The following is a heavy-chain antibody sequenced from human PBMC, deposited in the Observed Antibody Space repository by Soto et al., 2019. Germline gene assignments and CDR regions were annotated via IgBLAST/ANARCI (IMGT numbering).Heavy chain of an antibody. V-gene: IGHV2-5*02. Sequence: QITLKESGPTLVKPTQTLTLTCTFSGFSLSTSGVGVGWIRQPPGKALEWLALIYWDDDKRYSPSLKSRLTITKETSKNQVVLTMTNMDPVDTATYYCAHLTYYYDSSGYYSRAEYFQHWGQGTLVTVSS. CDR1: GFSLSTSGVG. D-gene: IGHD3-22*01. CDR3: AHLTYYYDSSGYYSRAEYFQH. J-gene: IGHJ1*01. CDR2: IYWDDDK.